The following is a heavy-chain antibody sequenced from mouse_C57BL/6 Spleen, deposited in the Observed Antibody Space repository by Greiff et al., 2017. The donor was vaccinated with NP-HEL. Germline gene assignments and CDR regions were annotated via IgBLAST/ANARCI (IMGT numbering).Heavy chain of an antibody. CDR3: VRRGGYDYDESYYAMDY. CDR2: IYPGSGST. V-gene: IGHV1-55*01. Sequence: VQLQQPGAELVTPGASVKMSCKASGYTFTSYWITWVKQRPGQGLAWIGDIYPGSGSTNYNEKFKSKATLTVDTSSSTAYMQLSSLTSEDSAVYDCVRRGGYDYDESYYAMDYWGQGTSVTVSS. J-gene: IGHJ4*01. CDR1: GYTFTSYW. D-gene: IGHD2-4*01.